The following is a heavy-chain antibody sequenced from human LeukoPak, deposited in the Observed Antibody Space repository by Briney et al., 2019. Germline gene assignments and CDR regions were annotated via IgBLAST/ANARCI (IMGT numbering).Heavy chain of an antibody. Sequence: GGSLRLSCAASGFTFSSYWMSWVRQAPGKGLEGVANIKQDGSEKYYVDSVKGRFTISRDNAKNSLYLQITSLRAEDTAVYYCARDSTSYYESSVYGFAIWGHGTMVTVSS. CDR2: IKQDGSEK. D-gene: IGHD3-22*01. V-gene: IGHV3-7*01. CDR3: ARDSTSYYESSVYGFAI. J-gene: IGHJ3*02. CDR1: GFTFSSYW.